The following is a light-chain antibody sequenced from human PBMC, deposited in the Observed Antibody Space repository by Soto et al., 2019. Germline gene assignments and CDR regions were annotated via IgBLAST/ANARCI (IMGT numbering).Light chain of an antibody. V-gene: IGKV3-15*01. CDR2: DVS. Sequence: EVVLTQSPVTLSLAPGERATLSCRASQSVSGYLAWYQQKPGQAPRLLIYDVSNRATAIPARFSGSGSGTEFTLTISSLQSEDFAVYFCQQYDNWPYTFGQGTKVDIK. CDR1: QSVSGY. J-gene: IGKJ2*01. CDR3: QQYDNWPYT.